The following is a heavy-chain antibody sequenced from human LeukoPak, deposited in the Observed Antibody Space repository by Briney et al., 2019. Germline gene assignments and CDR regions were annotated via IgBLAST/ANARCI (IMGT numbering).Heavy chain of an antibody. J-gene: IGHJ4*02. CDR1: EYSFPNYC. D-gene: IGHD6-13*01. CDR2: IYPDDSDT. CDR3: AIGRGGQQLGDF. Sequence: GESLKISCKHSEYSFPNYCVGWVRQMPGKGLEWMGIIYPDDSDTRYSPSFQGRVTISADKSINTAYLGWSSLKASDTATYYCAIGRGGQQLGDFWGQGTLVTVSS. V-gene: IGHV5-51*01.